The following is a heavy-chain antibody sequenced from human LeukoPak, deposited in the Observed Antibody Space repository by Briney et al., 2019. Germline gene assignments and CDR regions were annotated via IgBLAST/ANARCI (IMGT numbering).Heavy chain of an antibody. V-gene: IGHV3-53*01. CDR3: ARAQGRTYSYYYMDV. J-gene: IGHJ6*03. CDR1: GFTVGFKY. Sequence: GGSLRLSWAADGFTVGFKYMSWARQAPGKGLEWISVIFSGGSTYYADSVKGRFTISRDDSKNTLYLQMNSLRAEDTAIYYCARAQGRTYSYYYMDVWGKGTPVTVSS. D-gene: IGHD1/OR15-1a*01. CDR2: IFSGGST.